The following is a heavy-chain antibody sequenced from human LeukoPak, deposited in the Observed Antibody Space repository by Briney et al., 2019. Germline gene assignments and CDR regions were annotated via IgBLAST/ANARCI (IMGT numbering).Heavy chain of an antibody. Sequence: SETLSLTCTVSGGSISSSSYYWGWIRQPPGKGLEWIGSIYYSGSTYYNPSLKSRVTISVDTSKNQFSLKLSSVTAADTAVYYCARLGAGPTYYDFWSGYSSFYFDYWGQGILVTVSS. D-gene: IGHD3-3*01. CDR1: GGSISSSSYY. CDR3: ARLGAGPTYYDFWSGYSSFYFDY. CDR2: IYYSGST. J-gene: IGHJ4*02. V-gene: IGHV4-39*01.